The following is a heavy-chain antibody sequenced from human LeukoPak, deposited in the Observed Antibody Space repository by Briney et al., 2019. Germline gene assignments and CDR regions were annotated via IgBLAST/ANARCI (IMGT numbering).Heavy chain of an antibody. V-gene: IGHV4-39*01. CDR1: GVSISSSYR. CDR2: FYNSET. Sequence: SETLSLTCTVSGVSISSSYRWGWIRQPPGKGLEWIGSFYNSETSYNPSLKSRVNISVDTSKNQISLKLSSVAAAATAVYYCARHRYFGGNFADSWGQGILVTVSS. CDR3: ARHRYFGGNFADS. D-gene: IGHD4-23*01. J-gene: IGHJ4*02.